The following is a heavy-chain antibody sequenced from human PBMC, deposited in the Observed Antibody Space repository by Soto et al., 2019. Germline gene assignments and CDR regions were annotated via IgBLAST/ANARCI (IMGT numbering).Heavy chain of an antibody. CDR2: IFSNDEK. CDR1: GFSLSNSRMG. J-gene: IGHJ4*02. Sequence: ASVPTLVNPTETLTLTCTVSGFSLSNSRMGVSWIRQPPGKALEWLAHIFSNDEKSYSTSLKSRLTISKDTSKSQVVLTMTNMEASDTEKYYCERKRIGAAGKYFDYWGQGTLVTVSS. D-gene: IGHD6-13*01. CDR3: ERKRIGAAGKYFDY. V-gene: IGHV2-26*01.